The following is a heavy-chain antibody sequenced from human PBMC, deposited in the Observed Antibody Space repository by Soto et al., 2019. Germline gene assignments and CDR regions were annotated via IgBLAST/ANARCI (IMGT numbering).Heavy chain of an antibody. CDR1: GFTFSNYA. J-gene: IGHJ4*02. D-gene: IGHD6-19*01. CDR3: AKEGAVDGKGYFDH. CDR2: IFGSGDST. V-gene: IGHV3-23*01. Sequence: EVQLLESGGGLVQPGGSLRLSCAASGFTFSNYAMSWVRQAPRKGLEWVSAIFGSGDSTFYADSVQGRFTVSRDNPSNTLYLQMNSLRAEDTAVYYCAKEGAVDGKGYFDHWGQGTLFTFSS.